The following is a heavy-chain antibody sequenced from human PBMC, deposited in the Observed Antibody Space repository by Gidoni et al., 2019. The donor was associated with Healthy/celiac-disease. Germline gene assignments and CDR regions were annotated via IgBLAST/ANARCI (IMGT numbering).Heavy chain of an antibody. CDR3: ARIHFSMRRNWFDP. CDR1: GFSLSNARMG. J-gene: IGHJ5*02. D-gene: IGHD2-2*01. CDR2: IFSNDEK. Sequence: QVTLKESGPVLVKPTETLTLTCTISGFSLSNARMGVSWLRQPPGKALEWLAHIFSNDEKSYSTSLKSRLTISKDTSKSQVVLTMTNMDPVDTATYYCARIHFSMRRNWFDPWGQGTLVTVSS. V-gene: IGHV2-26*03.